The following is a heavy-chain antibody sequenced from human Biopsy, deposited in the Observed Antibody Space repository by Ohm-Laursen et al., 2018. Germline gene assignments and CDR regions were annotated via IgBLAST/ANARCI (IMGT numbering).Heavy chain of an antibody. V-gene: IGHV3-21*01. CDR1: GFTFSTYG. CDR3: AAGDNTYKLLH. D-gene: IGHD3-10*01. CDR2: ITHAGFV. J-gene: IGHJ4*02. Sequence: SLRLSCTASGFTFSTYGLNWVRQAPGRGLECVASITHAGFVYYEDSLKGRFTISRDNAKNSLFLQMNSLRIGDTAFYYCAAGDNTYKLLHWGQGTLVTVSS.